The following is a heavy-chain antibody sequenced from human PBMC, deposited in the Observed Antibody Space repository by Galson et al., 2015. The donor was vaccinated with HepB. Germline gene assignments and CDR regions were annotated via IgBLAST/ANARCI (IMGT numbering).Heavy chain of an antibody. J-gene: IGHJ4*02. D-gene: IGHD6-13*01. CDR1: GYNFISYW. Sequence: QSGAEVKKPGESLRISCKGSGYNFISYWISWVRQMPGKGLEWMGRIDPSDSYTNYSPSFGGHVTISADKSINTVYLQWSSLKASDTAIYYCARLGIAAAAPRDDWGQGTRVTVSS. V-gene: IGHV5-10-1*01. CDR2: IDPSDSYT. CDR3: ARLGIAAAAPRDD.